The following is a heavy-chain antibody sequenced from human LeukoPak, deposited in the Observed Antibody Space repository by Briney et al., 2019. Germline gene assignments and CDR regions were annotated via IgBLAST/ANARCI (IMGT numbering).Heavy chain of an antibody. CDR3: AKPERKYDSSGYYPD. CDR1: GFTFSSYG. D-gene: IGHD3-22*01. CDR2: IRYDGSNK. Sequence: GGSLRLSCAASGFTFSSYGMHWVRQAPGKGLEWVAFIRYDGSNKYYADSVKGRFTISRDNSKNTLYLQMNSLRAEDTAVYCCAKPERKYDSSGYYPDWGQGTLVTVSS. J-gene: IGHJ4*02. V-gene: IGHV3-30*02.